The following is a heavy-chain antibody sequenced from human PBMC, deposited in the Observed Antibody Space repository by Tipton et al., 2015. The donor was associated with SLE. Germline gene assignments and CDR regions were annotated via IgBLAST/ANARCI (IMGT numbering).Heavy chain of an antibody. CDR2: ISWNSGSI. CDR3: AKDGDYGDYVEYFQH. V-gene: IGHV3-9*01. J-gene: IGHJ1*01. CDR1: GFTFDDYA. Sequence: SLRLSCAASGFTFDDYAMHWVRQAPGKGLEWVSGISWNSGSIGYADSVKGRFTIPRDNAKNSLYLQMNSLRAEDTALYYCAKDGDYGDYVEYFQHWGQGTLVTVSS. D-gene: IGHD4-17*01.